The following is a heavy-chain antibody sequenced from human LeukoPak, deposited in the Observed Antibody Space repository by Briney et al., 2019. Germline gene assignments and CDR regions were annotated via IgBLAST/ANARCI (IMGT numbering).Heavy chain of an antibody. CDR1: GYTFTSYD. Sequence: ASVKVSCKASGYTFTSYDINWVRQAPGQGLEWMGWMNPNSGNTGYAQKFQGRVTITRNTSISTAYMELSSLRSEDTAVYYCARGIYYYDSSLTPPDPWGQGTLVTVSS. CDR3: ARGIYYYDSSLTPPDP. D-gene: IGHD3-22*01. J-gene: IGHJ5*02. V-gene: IGHV1-8*03. CDR2: MNPNSGNT.